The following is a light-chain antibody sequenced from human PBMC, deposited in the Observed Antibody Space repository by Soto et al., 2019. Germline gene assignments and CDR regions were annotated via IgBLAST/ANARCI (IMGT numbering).Light chain of an antibody. CDR2: EVS. CDR3: SAYAGNNKLV. Sequence: QSALTQPPSASGSPGQSVTVSCTGTSSDVGAYKYVSWYQHQPGKAPKLMIYEVSKRPSGVPDRFSGSKSGNTASLTVSGLQAEDEADYYCSAYAGNNKLVFGGGTKATVL. CDR1: SSDVGAYKY. V-gene: IGLV2-8*01. J-gene: IGLJ2*01.